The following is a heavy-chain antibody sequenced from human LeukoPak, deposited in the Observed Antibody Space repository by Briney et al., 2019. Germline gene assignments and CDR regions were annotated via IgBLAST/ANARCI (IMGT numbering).Heavy chain of an antibody. D-gene: IGHD3-10*01. Sequence: PGGSLRLSCAASGFTFSSYSMNWVRQAPGKGLEWVSAISGSGGSTYYADSVKGRFTISRDNSKNTLYLQMNSLRAEDTAVYYCAKDPIWFGELFDWFDPWGQGTLVTVSS. CDR3: AKDPIWFGELFDWFDP. CDR2: ISGSGGST. J-gene: IGHJ5*02. CDR1: GFTFSSYS. V-gene: IGHV3-23*01.